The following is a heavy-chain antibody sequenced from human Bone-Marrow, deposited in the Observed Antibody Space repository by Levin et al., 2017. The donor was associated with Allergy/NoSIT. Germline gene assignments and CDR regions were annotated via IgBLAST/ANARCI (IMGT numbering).Heavy chain of an antibody. Sequence: ASVKVSCKASGYTFTSYGISWVRQAPGQGLEWMGWISAYNGNTNYAQKLQGRVTMTTDTSTSTAYMELRSLRSDDTAVYYCARVRQDIVVVPAAMWDYYYYGMDVWGQGTTVTVSS. CDR3: ARVRQDIVVVPAAMWDYYYYGMDV. CDR1: GYTFTSYG. V-gene: IGHV1-18*01. D-gene: IGHD2-2*01. J-gene: IGHJ6*02. CDR2: ISAYNGNT.